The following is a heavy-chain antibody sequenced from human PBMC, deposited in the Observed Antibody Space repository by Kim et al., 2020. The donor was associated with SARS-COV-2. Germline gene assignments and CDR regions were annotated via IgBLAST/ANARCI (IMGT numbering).Heavy chain of an antibody. V-gene: IGHV3-30*04. CDR2: ISYDGSNK. CDR1: GFTFSSYA. CDR3: ARDPPEGYYYYGMDV. J-gene: IGHJ6*02. Sequence: GGSLRLSCAASGFTFSSYAMHWVRQAPGKGLEWVAVISYDGSNKYYVDSVKGRFTISRDNSKNTLYLQMNSLRAEDTAVYYCARDPPEGYYYYGMDVWG.